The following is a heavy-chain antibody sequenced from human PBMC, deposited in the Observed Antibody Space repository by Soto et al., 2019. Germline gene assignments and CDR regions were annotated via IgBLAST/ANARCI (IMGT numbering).Heavy chain of an antibody. Sequence: SETLSLTCTVSGGSISSYYWSWLRQPPGKGLEWIGYIYYSGSTNYNPSLKSRVTISVDTSKNQFSLKLSSVTAADTAVYYCASEATGLFGHFDIWGQGTMVTVS. CDR2: IYYSGST. J-gene: IGHJ3*02. V-gene: IGHV4-59*01. CDR3: ASEATGLFGHFDI. CDR1: GGSISSYY. D-gene: IGHD1-26*01.